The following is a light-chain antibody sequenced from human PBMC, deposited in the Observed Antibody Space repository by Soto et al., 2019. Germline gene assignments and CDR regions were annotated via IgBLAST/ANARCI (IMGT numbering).Light chain of an antibody. Sequence: DIQMTQSPSSLSASVGDRVTISCRASQSVRDSVNWFQHKPGEAPKLLIYAASTLHWGVPSRFSGSGSGTYFALTINSLQPEDFATYFCQQCFTIPYTFGQGTKVEI. CDR2: AAS. CDR1: QSVRDS. CDR3: QQCFTIPYT. J-gene: IGKJ2*01. V-gene: IGKV1-39*01.